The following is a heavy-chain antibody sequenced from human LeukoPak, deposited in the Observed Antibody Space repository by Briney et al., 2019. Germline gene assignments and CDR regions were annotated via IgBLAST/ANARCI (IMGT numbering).Heavy chain of an antibody. D-gene: IGHD3-10*01. V-gene: IGHV4-4*09. CDR3: ARQEGGYGSGSVFDY. J-gene: IGHJ4*02. CDR1: GGSISSYY. Sequence: PSETLSLTCTVSGGSISSYYWSWIRQPPGKGLEWIGYIYTSGSTNYNPSPKSRVTISVDTSKNQFSLKLSSVTAADTAVYYCARQEGGYGSGSVFDYWGQGTLVTVSS. CDR2: IYTSGST.